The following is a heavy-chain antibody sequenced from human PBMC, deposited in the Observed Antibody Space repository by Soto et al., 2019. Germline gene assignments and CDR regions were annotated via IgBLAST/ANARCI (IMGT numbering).Heavy chain of an antibody. V-gene: IGHV4-4*02. Sequence: QVQLQESGPGLVKPSGTLSLTCAVSSGSISSSNWWSWVRQPPGKGLEWIGEIYHSGSTNYNPSLKLQITISVDKSKYQFSLKLSSVTAADTAVYYCASKSIAVAGTGEWGQGTLVTVSS. CDR2: IYHSGST. CDR3: ASKSIAVAGTGE. D-gene: IGHD6-19*01. CDR1: SGSISSSNW. J-gene: IGHJ4*02.